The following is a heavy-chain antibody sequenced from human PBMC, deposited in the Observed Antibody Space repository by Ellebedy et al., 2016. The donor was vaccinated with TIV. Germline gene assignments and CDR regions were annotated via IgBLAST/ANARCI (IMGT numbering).Heavy chain of an antibody. CDR1: GFTFSFHW. Sequence: HTGGSLRLSCVASGFTFSFHWMNWVRQDPGKGLVWVARIGSEGSSISSADSVKGRFTISRDNAKNTLFLQMSSLRVEDTAIYYCARESLEVVNLDRWGQGTLVTVSP. V-gene: IGHV3-74*01. J-gene: IGHJ5*02. CDR2: IGSEGSSI. CDR3: ARESLEVVNLDR. D-gene: IGHD2-21*01.